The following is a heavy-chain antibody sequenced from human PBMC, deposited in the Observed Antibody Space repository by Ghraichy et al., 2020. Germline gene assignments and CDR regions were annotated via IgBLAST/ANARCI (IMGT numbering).Heavy chain of an antibody. Sequence: GGSLRLSCAASGFTFSSYGMHWVRQAPGKGLEWVAVISYDGSNKYYADSVKGRFTISRDNSKITLYLQMNSLRAEDTAVYYCAKPRLRYGTTGRIYYYGMDVWGQGTTVTVSS. D-gene: IGHD1-1*01. CDR1: GFTFSSYG. CDR3: AKPRLRYGTTGRIYYYGMDV. CDR2: ISYDGSNK. J-gene: IGHJ6*02. V-gene: IGHV3-30*18.